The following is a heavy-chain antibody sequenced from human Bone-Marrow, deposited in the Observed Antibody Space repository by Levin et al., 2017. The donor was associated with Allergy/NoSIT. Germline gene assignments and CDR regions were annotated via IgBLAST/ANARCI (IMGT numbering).Heavy chain of an antibody. J-gene: IGHJ1*01. CDR1: GFTFSNYG. CDR2: ISSGSAYI. Sequence: LSLTCEGSGFTFSNYGMNWVRQAPGKGLEWVASISSGSAYIFHADSVKGRFTISRDNPRTSLYLQMNSLRVEDTAVYYCARDPGAGSEYLQHWGQGILVTVSS. D-gene: IGHD6-19*01. CDR3: ARDPGAGSEYLQH. V-gene: IGHV3-21*01.